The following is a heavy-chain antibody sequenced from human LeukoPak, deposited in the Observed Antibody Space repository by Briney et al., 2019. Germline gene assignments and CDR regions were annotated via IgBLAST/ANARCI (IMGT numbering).Heavy chain of an antibody. Sequence: GGSLRLSCAAPGFTFDDYAMHWVRQAPGKGLEWVSGISWNSGSIGYADSVKGRFTISRDNAKNSLYLQMNSLRAEDTAVYYCAGYSSSYLLDIWGQGTMVTVSS. D-gene: IGHD6-13*01. CDR2: ISWNSGSI. J-gene: IGHJ3*02. CDR3: AGYSSSYLLDI. V-gene: IGHV3-9*01. CDR1: GFTFDDYA.